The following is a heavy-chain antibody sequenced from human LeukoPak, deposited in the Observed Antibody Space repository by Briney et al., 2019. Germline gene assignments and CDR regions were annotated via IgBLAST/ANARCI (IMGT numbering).Heavy chain of an antibody. CDR2: ISSSSSYI. D-gene: IGHD6-6*01. Sequence: RGSLRLSCAASGFIFSSYDINWLRQAPGQGLEWISSISSSSSYIYYADSVRGRFTISRDNAKHSVFLQMNRLRAEDTAVYYCARALSIATTVDIWGLGTMVTVSS. J-gene: IGHJ3*02. CDR1: GFIFSSYD. CDR3: ARALSIATTVDI. V-gene: IGHV3-21*01.